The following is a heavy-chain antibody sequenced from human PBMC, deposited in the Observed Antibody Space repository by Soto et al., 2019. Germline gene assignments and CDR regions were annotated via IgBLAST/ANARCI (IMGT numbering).Heavy chain of an antibody. V-gene: IGHV4-39*01. J-gene: IGHJ6*03. Sequence: SETLSLTCTVSGGSISSSSYYWGWIRQPPGKGLEWIGSIYYSGSTYYNPSLKSRVTISVDTSKNQFSLKLSSVTAADTAVYYCARSSSTVTSTAPFYYYYYMDVWGKGTTVTVSS. CDR1: GGSISSSSYY. CDR3: ARSSSTVTSTAPFYYYYYMDV. D-gene: IGHD4-17*01. CDR2: IYYSGST.